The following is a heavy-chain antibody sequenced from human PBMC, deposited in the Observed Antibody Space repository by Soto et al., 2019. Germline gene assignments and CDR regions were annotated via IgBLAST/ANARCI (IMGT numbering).Heavy chain of an antibody. CDR1: GFTFSSYA. Sequence: GGSLRLSCAASGFTFSSYAMSWVRQAPGKGLEWVSAISGSGGSTYYADSVKGRFTISRDKSKNTLYLQMNSLRAEDTAVYYCAKVLSAPSITGTTFFFDYWGQGTLVTVSS. J-gene: IGHJ4*02. D-gene: IGHD1-20*01. V-gene: IGHV3-23*01. CDR2: ISGSGGST. CDR3: AKVLSAPSITGTTFFFDY.